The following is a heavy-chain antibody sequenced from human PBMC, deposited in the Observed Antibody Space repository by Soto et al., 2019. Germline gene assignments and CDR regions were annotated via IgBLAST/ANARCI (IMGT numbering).Heavy chain of an antibody. V-gene: IGHV1-69*14. Sequence: QVQLVQSGAEVKKPGSSVKVSCKASGGTFSSYAISWVRQAPGQGLEWMGGIIPICGTTNYAQKFQGSVTITADRSTSTGYMELSSLRSDDTAVYYCARSGGQVYGDYRIDYWGEGTLVTVSS. CDR1: GGTFSSYA. D-gene: IGHD4-17*01. CDR2: IIPICGTT. CDR3: ARSGGQVYGDYRIDY. J-gene: IGHJ4*02.